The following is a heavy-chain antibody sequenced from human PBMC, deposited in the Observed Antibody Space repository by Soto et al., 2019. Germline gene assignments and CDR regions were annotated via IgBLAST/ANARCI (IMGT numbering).Heavy chain of an antibody. CDR3: ARDLSIAARQSPYYYGMDV. J-gene: IGHJ6*01. CDR2: IYYSGST. CDR1: VGSISSYY. V-gene: IGHV4-59*01. Sequence: PSETLSLTCTVSVGSISSYYWSLIRQPPGKGLEWIGYIYYSGSTNYNPSLKSRVTISVDTSKNQFSLKLSSVTAADTAVYYCARDLSIAARQSPYYYGMDVWGQGTTVT. D-gene: IGHD6-6*01.